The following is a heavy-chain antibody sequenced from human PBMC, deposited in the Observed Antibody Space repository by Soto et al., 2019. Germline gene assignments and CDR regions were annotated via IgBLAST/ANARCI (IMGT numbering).Heavy chain of an antibody. Sequence: GASVKVSCKASGGTFSSYAISWVRQAPGQGLEWMGGIIPIFGTANYAQKFQGRVTITADESTSTAYMELSSLRSEDTAVYYCAKDPTSYDSSAQFDSWGQGTLVTVSS. J-gene: IGHJ4*02. D-gene: IGHD3-22*01. CDR2: IIPIFGTA. V-gene: IGHV1-69*13. CDR3: AKDPTSYDSSAQFDS. CDR1: GGTFSSYA.